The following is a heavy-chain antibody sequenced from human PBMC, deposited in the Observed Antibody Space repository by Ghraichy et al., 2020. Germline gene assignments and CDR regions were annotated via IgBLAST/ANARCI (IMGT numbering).Heavy chain of an antibody. CDR2: MYYSGTT. J-gene: IGHJ6*02. V-gene: IGHV4-59*01. Sequence: SETLSLTCSVSGGSIGNYHWSWSRQPPGQGLEWVCYMYYSGTTSFHPALKSRVTITVETAKNKFSLKLSSLTTTDTAVYYCSRAKVPPAYYYYHGIDVSGQGTTVTVSS. CDR3: SRAKVPPAYYYYHGIDV. D-gene: IGHD2-2*01. CDR1: GGSIGNYH.